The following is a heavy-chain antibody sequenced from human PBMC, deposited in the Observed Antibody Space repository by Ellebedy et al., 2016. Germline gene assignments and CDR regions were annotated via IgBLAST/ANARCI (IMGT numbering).Heavy chain of an antibody. J-gene: IGHJ2*01. CDR3: ARDYGLKDYWYFDL. V-gene: IGHV3-13*01. CDR1: GFTFSSYD. D-gene: IGHD4-17*01. Sequence: GESLKISCAASGFTFSSYDMHWVRQATGKGLEWVSAIGTAGDTYYPGSVKGRFTISRENAKNSLYLQMNSLRAGDTAVYYCARDYGLKDYWYFDLWGRGTLVTVSS. CDR2: IGTAGDT.